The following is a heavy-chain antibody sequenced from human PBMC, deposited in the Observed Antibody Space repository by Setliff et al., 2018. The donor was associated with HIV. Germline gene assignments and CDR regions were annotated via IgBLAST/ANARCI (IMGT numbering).Heavy chain of an antibody. J-gene: IGHJ3*02. D-gene: IGHD3-3*01. V-gene: IGHV4-39*02. CDR1: GASVSTTGYY. Sequence: PSKTLSLTCPVSGASVSTTGYYWGWLRQSPGKGLQWIVTTFYSGSTYYNPSLKSRVTISLDTSNNDFSLTLTSVTAAETALYFCSTYLSDNYLDGDFDIWGRGTMVTVSS. CDR3: STYLSDNYLDGDFDI. CDR2: TFYSGST.